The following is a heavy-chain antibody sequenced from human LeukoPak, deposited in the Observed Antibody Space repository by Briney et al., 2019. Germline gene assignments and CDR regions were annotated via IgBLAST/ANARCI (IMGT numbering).Heavy chain of an antibody. CDR3: ARMPDILTGLDS. CDR1: GGSISNYY. Sequence: PSETLSLTCTVSGGSISNYYWNWIRQPPGKGLEWIAYIYYSGSTNYNPSLKSRVTISLDTSKNQFSLKLSSVTTADTAVYYCARMPDILTGLDSWGQGTLVTVSS. D-gene: IGHD3-9*01. V-gene: IGHV4-59*01. J-gene: IGHJ4*02. CDR2: IYYSGST.